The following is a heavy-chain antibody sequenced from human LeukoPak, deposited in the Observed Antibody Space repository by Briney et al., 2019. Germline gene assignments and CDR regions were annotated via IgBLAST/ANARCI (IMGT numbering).Heavy chain of an antibody. CDR1: GGSLSTYY. CDR2: IYYSGST. Sequence: SETLSLTCTVSGGSLSTYYWTWIRQPPRKGLEWIGYIYYSGSTNYNPSLKSRVTISVDTSKKQFSLKLSSVTAADTAVYYCARQYDILTGFDYWGQGILVTVSS. J-gene: IGHJ4*02. D-gene: IGHD3-9*01. V-gene: IGHV4-59*08. CDR3: ARQYDILTGFDY.